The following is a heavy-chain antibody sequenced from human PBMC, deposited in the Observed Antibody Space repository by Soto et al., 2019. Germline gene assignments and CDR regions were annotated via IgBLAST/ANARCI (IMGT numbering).Heavy chain of an antibody. V-gene: IGHV3-30-3*01. CDR2: ISHDGSNK. D-gene: IGHD3-9*01. CDR3: FLGLAQGYYYAMDV. J-gene: IGHJ6*02. Sequence: GGSLRLSCADSVFAFSSYSLHWVRQARGKGLEWVSVISHDGSNKYYGDSVKGRFTISRDNFRNTLYLQMDSLRSEDTAVYYCFLGLAQGYYYAMDVWGQGTTVTVSS. CDR1: VFAFSSYS.